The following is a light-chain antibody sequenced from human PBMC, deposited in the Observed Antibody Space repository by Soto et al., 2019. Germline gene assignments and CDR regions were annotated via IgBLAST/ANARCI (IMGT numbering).Light chain of an antibody. CDR3: QQYNSYSGT. J-gene: IGKJ1*01. CDR2: DAS. Sequence: DIQMTQSPSTLSASVGDRVTITCRASQSISSWLAWYQQKPGKAPKLLIYDASSLESGVPSRFSGSGSATEFTHTISSLQPDDFATYYCQQYNSYSGTFGQGTKVEIK. V-gene: IGKV1-5*01. CDR1: QSISSW.